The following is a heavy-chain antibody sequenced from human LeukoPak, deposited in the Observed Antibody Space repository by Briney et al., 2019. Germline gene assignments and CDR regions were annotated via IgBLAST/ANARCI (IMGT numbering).Heavy chain of an antibody. CDR1: GFTFSSYG. Sequence: GSLRLSCAASGFTFSSYGMHWVRQAPGKGLEWVAVIWYDGSNKYYADSVKGRFTISRDNSKNTLYLQMNSLRAEDTAVYYCARGSDSRVYYCGMDVWGQGTTVTVSS. V-gene: IGHV3-33*01. D-gene: IGHD1-26*01. CDR3: ARGSDSRVYYCGMDV. CDR2: IWYDGSNK. J-gene: IGHJ6*02.